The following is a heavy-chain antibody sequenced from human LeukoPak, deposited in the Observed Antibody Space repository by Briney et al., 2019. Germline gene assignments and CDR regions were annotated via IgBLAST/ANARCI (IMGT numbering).Heavy chain of an antibody. CDR3: ARDRQGELTFDY. CDR2: ISAYNGNT. CDR1: RYTFTSYG. D-gene: IGHD1-26*01. Sequence: ASVKVSCKASRYTFTSYGISWVRQAPGQRLEWMGWISAYNGNTNYAQKLQGRVTMTPDTSTSTAYMELRSLRSDDTAVYYCARDRQGELTFDYWGQGTLVTVSS. J-gene: IGHJ4*02. V-gene: IGHV1-18*01.